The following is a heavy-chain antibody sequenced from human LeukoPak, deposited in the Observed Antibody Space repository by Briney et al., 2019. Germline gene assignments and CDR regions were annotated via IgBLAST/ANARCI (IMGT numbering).Heavy chain of an antibody. CDR3: ARDGVGYSTDY. CDR1: GFTFSSYG. V-gene: IGHV3-48*04. Sequence: PGGSLRLSCAASGFTFSSYGMHWVRQAPGKGLEWVSYISSSGSTIYYADSVKGRYTISRDNAKNSLYLQMNSLRAEDTAVYYCARDGVGYSTDYWGQGTLVTVSS. D-gene: IGHD4-11*01. CDR2: ISSSGSTI. J-gene: IGHJ4*02.